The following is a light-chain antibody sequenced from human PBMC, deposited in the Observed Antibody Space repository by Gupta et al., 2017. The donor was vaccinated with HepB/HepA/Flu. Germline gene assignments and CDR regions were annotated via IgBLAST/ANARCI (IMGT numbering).Light chain of an antibody. V-gene: IGKV1-5*03. CDR1: QGISSC. J-gene: IGKJ5*01. Sequence: DIQMTQSPSTLSASVGDRVTITCRASQGISSCLAWYQQKPGKAPKLLIYKASSLESGVPSRFSGSGSGTEFTLTISSLQPDDFATYYCQQYNSYPSTFGQGTRLEIK. CDR3: QQYNSYPST. CDR2: KAS.